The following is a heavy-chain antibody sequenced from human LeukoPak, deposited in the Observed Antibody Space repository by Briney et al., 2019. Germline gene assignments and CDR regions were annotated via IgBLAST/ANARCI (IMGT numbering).Heavy chain of an antibody. J-gene: IGHJ4*02. D-gene: IGHD2/OR15-2a*01. CDR3: ARDLAGDPFTLG. CDR1: GGTFSSYA. CDR2: IIPVFGTA. Sequence: SVKVSCKASGGTFSSYAISWVRQAPGQGLEWMGGIIPVFGTANYAQKFQGRVTITADESTSTAYMELSSLRSEDTAVYYCARDLAGDPFTLGWGQGTLVTVSS. V-gene: IGHV1-69*13.